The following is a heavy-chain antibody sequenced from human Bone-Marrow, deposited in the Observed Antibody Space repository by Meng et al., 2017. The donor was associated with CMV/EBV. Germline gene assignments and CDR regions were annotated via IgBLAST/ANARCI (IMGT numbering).Heavy chain of an antibody. CDR3: ARDNVVVVPPNYYYYGMDV. D-gene: IGHD2-2*01. J-gene: IGHJ6*02. CDR1: GFSFRNNW. Sequence: ETLSLTCVPSGFSFRNNWMHWVRQAPGKGLEWVSSISSSSSYIYYADSVKGRFTISRDNAKNSLYLQMNSLRAEDTAVYYCARDNVVVVPPNYYYYGMDVWGQGTTVTVSS. V-gene: IGHV3-21*01. CDR2: ISSSSSYI.